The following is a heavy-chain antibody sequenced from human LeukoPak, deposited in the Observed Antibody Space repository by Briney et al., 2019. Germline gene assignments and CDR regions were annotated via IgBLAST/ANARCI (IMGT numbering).Heavy chain of an antibody. Sequence: GGSLRLSCAASGFTFDDYTMHWVRQAPGKGLEWVSLISWDGGSTYYADSVKGRFTISRDNSKNTLYLQMNSLRAEDTAVYYCASVEMATIIDYWGQGTLVTVSS. J-gene: IGHJ4*02. CDR1: GFTFDDYT. CDR2: ISWDGGST. V-gene: IGHV3-43*01. D-gene: IGHD5-24*01. CDR3: ASVEMATIIDY.